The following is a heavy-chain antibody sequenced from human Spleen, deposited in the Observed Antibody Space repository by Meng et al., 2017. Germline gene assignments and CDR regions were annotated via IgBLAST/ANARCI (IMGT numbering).Heavy chain of an antibody. Sequence: QVQLQQGGPGLLKPSETLSLTCVVSGVSFSDYYWSWIRQPPGKGLEWIGEINHSGSTNYNPSLESRATISVDTSQNNLSLKLSSVTAADSAVYYCARGPTTMAHDFDYWGQGTLVTVSS. CDR3: ARGPTTMAHDFDY. CDR1: GVSFSDYY. J-gene: IGHJ4*02. CDR2: INHSGST. D-gene: IGHD4-11*01. V-gene: IGHV4-34*01.